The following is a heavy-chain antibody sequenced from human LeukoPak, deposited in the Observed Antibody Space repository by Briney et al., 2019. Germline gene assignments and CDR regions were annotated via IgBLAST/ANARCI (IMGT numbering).Heavy chain of an antibody. CDR1: GFTFSSYA. CDR3: ARARSPQYDILTGYFDY. J-gene: IGHJ4*02. Sequence: GGSLRLSCAASGFTFSSYAMSWVRQAPGKGLEWVSLLYAGGSSYSADSVKDRFTISRDNSKNTVFLHMNSLRSEDTAVYYCARARSPQYDILTGYFDYWGQGTLVTVSS. V-gene: IGHV3-53*05. CDR2: LYAGGSS. D-gene: IGHD3-9*01.